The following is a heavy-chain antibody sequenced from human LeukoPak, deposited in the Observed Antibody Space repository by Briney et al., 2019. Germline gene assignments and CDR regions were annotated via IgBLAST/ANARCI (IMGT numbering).Heavy chain of an antibody. CDR1: GFTFSSYA. Sequence: PGGYLRLSCAASGFTFSSYAMHWVRQAPGKGLEWVAVISYDGSNKYYADSVKGRFTISRDNSKNTLYLQMNSLRAEDTAVYYCARDFSAVVDYGGQGTLVTVSS. CDR3: ARDFSAVVDY. CDR2: ISYDGSNK. J-gene: IGHJ4*02. V-gene: IGHV3-30*04. D-gene: IGHD2-2*01.